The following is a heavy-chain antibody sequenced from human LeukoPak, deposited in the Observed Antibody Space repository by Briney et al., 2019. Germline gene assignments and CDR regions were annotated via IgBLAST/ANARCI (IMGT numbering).Heavy chain of an antibody. Sequence: PSETLSLTCIVSGGSISNSNYYWGWIRQPPGGGLEWIGSIFYDGSSDYNPSLKSRVTISVDTSKNKFSLKVNSVTAADTAVYFCARCYGSGRDGDYWGQGTLVTVSS. CDR3: ARCYGSGRDGDY. CDR1: GGSISNSNYY. J-gene: IGHJ4*02. CDR2: IFYDGSS. V-gene: IGHV4-39*01. D-gene: IGHD3-10*01.